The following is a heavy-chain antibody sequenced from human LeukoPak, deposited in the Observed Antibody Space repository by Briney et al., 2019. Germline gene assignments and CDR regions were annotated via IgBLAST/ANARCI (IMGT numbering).Heavy chain of an antibody. Sequence: ASVKVSCKASGGTFTSYDINWVRQATGQGLEWMGWMNPNSGNTGYAQKFQGRVTMTRNTSISTAYMELSSLRSEDTAVYYCARGAGIAAAHDYWSQGTLVTVSS. D-gene: IGHD6-13*01. CDR2: MNPNSGNT. V-gene: IGHV1-8*01. CDR3: ARGAGIAAAHDY. CDR1: GGTFTSYD. J-gene: IGHJ4*02.